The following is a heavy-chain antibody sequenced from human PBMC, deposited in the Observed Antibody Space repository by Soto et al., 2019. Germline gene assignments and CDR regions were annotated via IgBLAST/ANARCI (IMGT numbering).Heavy chain of an antibody. D-gene: IGHD4-4*01. CDR1: GGSLSSNAYY. CDR3: ARFFSNSWVDYPVDL. V-gene: IGHV4-30-4*01. Sequence: QVQLQESGPGLVEPSQTLSLTCTVSGGSLSSNAYYWNWIRQAPGKVPEWIAYIFYSGGTYYNPSLKSRVTISVDTSQNQFSLKVSSVTAADTAVYYCARFFSNSWVDYPVDLWGQGTMVTVSS. J-gene: IGHJ3*01. CDR2: IFYSGGT.